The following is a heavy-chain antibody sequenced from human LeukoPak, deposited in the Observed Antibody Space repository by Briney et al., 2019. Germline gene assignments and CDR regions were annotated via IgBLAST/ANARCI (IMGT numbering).Heavy chain of an antibody. CDR1: GFTFSSYA. CDR3: ARVPSSGRYDY. J-gene: IGHJ4*02. CDR2: ISSSSSYI. V-gene: IGHV3-21*01. D-gene: IGHD6-19*01. Sequence: PGGSLRLSCAASGFTFSSYAMHWVRQAPGKGLEWVSSISSSSSYIYYADSVKGRFTISRDNAKNSLYLQMNSLRAEDTAVYYCARVPSSGRYDYWGQGTLVTVSS.